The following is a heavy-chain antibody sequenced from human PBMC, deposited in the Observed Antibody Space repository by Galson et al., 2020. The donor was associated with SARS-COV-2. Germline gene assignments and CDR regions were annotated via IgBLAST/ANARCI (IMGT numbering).Heavy chain of an antibody. D-gene: IGHD2-15*01. CDR3: ARVGGMATTPANYYYYGLDV. J-gene: IGHJ6*02. CDR2: ISAGGTYI. V-gene: IGHV3-21*01. CDR1: GFPFSSYS. Sequence: GGSLRLSCAASGFPFSSYSLNWVRQAPGKGLEWVSSISAGGTYIYYADSVKGRFTISRDNAKNSLFLQMTSLRADDTAVYYCARVGGMATTPANYYYYGLDVWGPGTTVTVSS.